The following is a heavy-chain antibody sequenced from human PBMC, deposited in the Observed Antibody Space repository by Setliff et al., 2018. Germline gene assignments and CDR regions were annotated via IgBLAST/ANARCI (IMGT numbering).Heavy chain of an antibody. V-gene: IGHV3-7*01. D-gene: IGHD2-2*02. CDR1: GGSISSHY. CDR3: ARIPRNFYFDY. CDR2: IYYSER. Sequence: LSLTCTVSGGSISSHYWSWIRQPPGKGLEWIGSIYYSERHYVDSVKGRFTISRDNAKNSLYLQMNSLRAEDTAVYFCARIPRNFYFDYWGQGTLVTVSS. J-gene: IGHJ4*02.